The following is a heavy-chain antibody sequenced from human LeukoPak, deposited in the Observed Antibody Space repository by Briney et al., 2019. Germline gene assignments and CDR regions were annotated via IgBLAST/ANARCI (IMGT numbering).Heavy chain of an antibody. Sequence: QPGGSLRLSCAASGLTFSNYEMNWVRQAPGKGLEWVSYISSSGSTIYYANSVKGRCTISRDNAKNSLYLQMNSLSVDAKGFYYCARGYSGYRTEDYWGQGALVTVSS. CDR3: ARGYSGYRTEDY. CDR2: ISSSGSTI. D-gene: IGHD5-12*01. CDR1: GLTFSNYE. V-gene: IGHV3-48*03. J-gene: IGHJ4*02.